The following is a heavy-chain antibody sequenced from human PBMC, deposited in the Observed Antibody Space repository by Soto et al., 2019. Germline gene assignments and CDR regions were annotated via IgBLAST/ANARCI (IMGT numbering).Heavy chain of an antibody. D-gene: IGHD1-7*01. V-gene: IGHV4-4*02. CDR3: ASRDPGTSVDY. Sequence: PSETLSLTCPFSGGSFTSNNWWTCVRQPPGQGLEWIGEIYRTGSTNYNPSLKSRVTISLDKSENQFSLKVTSLTAADTAVYYCASRDPGTSVDYWGQGTLVTVSS. CDR2: IYRTGST. J-gene: IGHJ4*02. CDR1: GGSFTSNNW.